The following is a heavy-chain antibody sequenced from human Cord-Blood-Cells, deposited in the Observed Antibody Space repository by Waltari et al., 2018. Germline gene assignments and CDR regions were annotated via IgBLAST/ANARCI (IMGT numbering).Heavy chain of an antibody. CDR3: ARDSDDSSGYYYNWFDP. D-gene: IGHD3-22*01. CDR1: GGSISSYY. CDR2: IYTSGST. V-gene: IGHV4-4*07. Sequence: QVQLQESGPGLVKPSETLSLTCTVSGGSISSYYWSWIRQPAGKGLEWIGRIYTSGSTNYNPSLKSRVPMSVDTSKNQFSRKLSSVTAADTAVYYCARDSDDSSGYYYNWFDPWGQGTLVTVSS. J-gene: IGHJ5*02.